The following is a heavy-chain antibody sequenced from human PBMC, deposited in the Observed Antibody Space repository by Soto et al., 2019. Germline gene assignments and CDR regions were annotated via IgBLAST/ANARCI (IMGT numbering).Heavy chain of an antibody. CDR2: INHSGST. CDR3: ARGRVLVRGGDYVPRYYFDY. D-gene: IGHD2-21*02. V-gene: IGHV4-34*01. CDR1: GGSFSGYY. J-gene: IGHJ4*02. Sequence: PSETLSLTCAVYGGSFSGYYWSWIRQPPGKGLEWIGEINHSGSTNYNPSLKSRVTISVDTSKNQFSLKLSSVTAADTAVYYCARGRVLVRGGDYVPRYYFDYWGQGTLVNVSS.